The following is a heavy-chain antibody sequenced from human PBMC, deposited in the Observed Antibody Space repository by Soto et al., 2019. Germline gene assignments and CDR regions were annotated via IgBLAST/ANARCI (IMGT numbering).Heavy chain of an antibody. J-gene: IGHJ4*02. D-gene: IGHD6-19*01. CDR3: AREADSSGLFDY. CDR1: GGSISSYY. Sequence: SETLSLTCTVSGGSISSYYWSWIRQPPGKGLEWIGYIYYSGSTNYNPSLKSRVTISVDTSKNQFSLKLSSVTAADTAVYYCAREADSSGLFDYWGQGTLVTVSS. CDR2: IYYSGST. V-gene: IGHV4-59*01.